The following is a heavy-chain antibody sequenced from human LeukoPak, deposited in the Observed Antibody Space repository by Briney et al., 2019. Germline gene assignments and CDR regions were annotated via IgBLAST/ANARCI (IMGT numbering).Heavy chain of an antibody. V-gene: IGHV3-30-3*01. Sequence: GGSLRLSCAAPGFTFSSYAMHWVRQAPGKGLEWVAVISYDGSNKYYADSVKGRFTISRDNSKNTLYLQMNSLRAEDTAVYYCARGMVLQWLVLLGSESHDYWGQGTLVTVSS. D-gene: IGHD6-19*01. CDR2: ISYDGSNK. J-gene: IGHJ4*02. CDR3: ARGMVLQWLVLLGSESHDY. CDR1: GFTFSSYA.